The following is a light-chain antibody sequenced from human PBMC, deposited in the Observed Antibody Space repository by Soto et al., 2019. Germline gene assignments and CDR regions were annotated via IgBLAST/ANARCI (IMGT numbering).Light chain of an antibody. CDR2: AAS. J-gene: IGKJ2*01. CDR3: QQYYSYPPYT. Sequence: AIRMTQSPSSLSASTGDRVTITCRASQGISSYLAWYQQKPGKAPKLLIYAASTLQSGVPSRFSGSGSGTDVTLTISCLQSEDFATYSCQQYYSYPPYTFGQGTKLEIK. V-gene: IGKV1-8*01. CDR1: QGISSY.